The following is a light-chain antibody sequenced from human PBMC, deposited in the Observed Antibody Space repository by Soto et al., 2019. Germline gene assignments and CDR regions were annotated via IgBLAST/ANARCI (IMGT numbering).Light chain of an antibody. CDR2: DAS. V-gene: IGKV3-11*01. CDR1: QSVSSY. CDR3: QQRSNWPPT. J-gene: IGKJ4*01. Sequence: EIVLTQSPATLSLSPGDRATLSCRASQSVSSYLAWYQQKPGQAPRLLIYDASNRATGIPARFSGSGSGTDFTLTITRLEPEDFAVYYCQQRSNWPPTFGGGTTVEIK.